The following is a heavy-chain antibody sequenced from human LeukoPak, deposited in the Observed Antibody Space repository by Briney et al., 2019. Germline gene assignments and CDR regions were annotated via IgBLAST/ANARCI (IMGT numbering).Heavy chain of an antibody. J-gene: IGHJ4*03. Sequence: GGSLRLSCAASGFTCGDYYMSWIRQAPGKGLEWLSYISSRGTIIYYADSVKGRFSLSRDSPKNSLNLQMNSVRAEDTGVYYLTEGGVFTSMAGFYGWGQGTLVTVSS. CDR2: ISSRGTII. CDR1: GFTCGDYY. CDR3: TEGGVFTSMAGFYG. D-gene: IGHD1-14*01. V-gene: IGHV3-11*01.